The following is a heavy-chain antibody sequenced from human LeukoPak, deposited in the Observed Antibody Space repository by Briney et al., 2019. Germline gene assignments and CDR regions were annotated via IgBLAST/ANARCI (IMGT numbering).Heavy chain of an antibody. CDR3: ARAGRYALSYFDY. Sequence: GGSLRLSCAASGFTVSSNYMSWVRQAPGKGLEWVSVIYSGGSTYYADSVKGRFTISRDNSKNTLYLQMNSLRAEDTAVYYCARAGRYALSYFDYWGQGTLVTASS. CDR2: IYSGGST. D-gene: IGHD5-12*01. V-gene: IGHV3-66*01. CDR1: GFTVSSNY. J-gene: IGHJ4*02.